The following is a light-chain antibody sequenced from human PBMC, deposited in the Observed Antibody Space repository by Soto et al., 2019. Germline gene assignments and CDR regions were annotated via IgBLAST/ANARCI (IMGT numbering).Light chain of an antibody. V-gene: IGKV3-11*01. CDR3: QQRGDWPPDIT. Sequence: EIVLTQSSATLSLSPGERATLSCRASQSVNSYLAWYQQKPGQAPRLLIYDASNRATGIPARFSGNGPGTDFTLTIGSLEPEDFAVYSCQQRGDWPPDITFGGGTKVEIK. CDR2: DAS. J-gene: IGKJ4*01. CDR1: QSVNSY.